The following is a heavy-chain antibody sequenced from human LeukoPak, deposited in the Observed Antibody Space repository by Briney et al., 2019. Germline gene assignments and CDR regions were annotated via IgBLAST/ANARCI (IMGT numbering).Heavy chain of an antibody. Sequence: GASVKVSCKASGGTFSSYAISWVRQAPGQGLEWMGGIIPIFGTANYAQKFQGRVTITADESTSTAYMELSSLRSEDTAVYYCAGSGGHCVSTSCYSAGDYGGQGPLVTVSS. J-gene: IGHJ4*02. CDR2: IIPIFGTA. V-gene: IGHV1-69*13. CDR3: AGSGGHCVSTSCYSAGDY. D-gene: IGHD2-2*02. CDR1: GGTFSSYA.